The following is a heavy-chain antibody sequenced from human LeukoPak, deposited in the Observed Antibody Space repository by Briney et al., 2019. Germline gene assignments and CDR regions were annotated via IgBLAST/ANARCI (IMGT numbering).Heavy chain of an antibody. CDR2: ISGSGGST. V-gene: IGHV3-23*01. CDR3: AKHPFDYDFWSGYYLDY. Sequence: GGSLRLSCAASGFTFSSYAMSWVRQAPGKGLEWVSAISGSGGSTYYADSVKGRFTISRDNSKNTLYLQMNSLRAEDTAVYYCAKHPFDYDFWSGYYLDYWGQGTLVTVSS. CDR1: GFTFSSYA. D-gene: IGHD3-3*01. J-gene: IGHJ4*02.